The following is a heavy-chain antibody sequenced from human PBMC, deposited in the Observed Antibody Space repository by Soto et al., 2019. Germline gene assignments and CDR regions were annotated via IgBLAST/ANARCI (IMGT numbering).Heavy chain of an antibody. D-gene: IGHD3-10*01. CDR1: GGSFSGYY. V-gene: IGHV4-34*01. J-gene: IGHJ5*02. CDR3: ARVFPGYYGSGSYLQPRRKDWFDP. CDR2: INHSGST. Sequence: SETLSLTCAVYGGSFSGYYWSWIRQPPGKGLEWIGEINHSGSTNYNPSLKSRVTISVDTSKNQFSLKLSSVTAADTAVYYCARVFPGYYGSGSYLQPRRKDWFDPWGQGTLVTVSS.